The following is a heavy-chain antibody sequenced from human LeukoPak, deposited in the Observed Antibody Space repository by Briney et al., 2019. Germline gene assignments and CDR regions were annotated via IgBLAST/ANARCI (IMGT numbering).Heavy chain of an antibody. CDR2: IYSGGST. D-gene: IGHD3-10*01. V-gene: IGHV3-53*01. CDR3: AREGLTMVRGADV. CDR1: GFTVSNNY. Sequence: GGSLRLSCAASGFTVSNNYMSWVRQAPGKGLEWVSVIYSGGSTYYADSVKGRFTISRDNSKNTVYLQMNSLRAEDTAVYYCAREGLTMVRGADVWGKGTTVTVSS. J-gene: IGHJ6*04.